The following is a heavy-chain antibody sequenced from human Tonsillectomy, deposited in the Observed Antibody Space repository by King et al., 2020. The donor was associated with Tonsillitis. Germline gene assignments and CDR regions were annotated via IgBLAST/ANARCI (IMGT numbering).Heavy chain of an antibody. CDR3: ATNSSNRYYFDY. D-gene: IGHD6-13*01. CDR2: ISYSGTT. V-gene: IGHV4-59*01. J-gene: IGHJ4*02. Sequence: QLQESGPGLVKPSETLSLTCTVSGGSISSYFWTWIRQPPGKGLEWIGYISYSGTTNYNPSLRSRVTISVDTSKNQFSLKLNSVPTAYTAVYYCATNSSNRYYFDYWGQGTLVSVSS. CDR1: GGSISSYF.